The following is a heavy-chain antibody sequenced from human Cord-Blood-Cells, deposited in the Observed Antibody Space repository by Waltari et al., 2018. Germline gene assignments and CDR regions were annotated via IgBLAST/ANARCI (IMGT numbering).Heavy chain of an antibody. CDR2: INHSGST. CDR1: GGSFSGYY. V-gene: IGHV4-34*01. D-gene: IGHD3-3*01. J-gene: IGHJ6*03. CDR3: ARGRGYYDCWSGYYYYYMAV. Sequence: QVQLQQWGAGLLKPSETMSLTCAVYGGSFSGYYWSWIRQPHWKGLEWLGAINHSGSTDYSPSINRRINIAVETAKKKFSLALGSGTAAAAARYYCARGRGYYDCWSGYYYYYMAVWGKGTTVTVSS.